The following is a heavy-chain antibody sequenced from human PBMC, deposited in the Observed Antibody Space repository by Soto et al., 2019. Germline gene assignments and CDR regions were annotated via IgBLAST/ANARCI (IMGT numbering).Heavy chain of an antibody. V-gene: IGHV1-18*01. CDR1: GYTFTSYG. CDR2: ISAYNGNT. J-gene: IGHJ3*02. Sequence: QVQLVQSGAEVKKPGASVKVSCQASGYTFTSYGISWLRQAPGQGLEWMGWISAYNGNTNYAQKLQGSVTMTTDTSTSTADMELRSLRSDDTDVYYCAIEHCSSTSCSDDAFDIWGQGTMVTVSS. D-gene: IGHD2-2*01. CDR3: AIEHCSSTSCSDDAFDI.